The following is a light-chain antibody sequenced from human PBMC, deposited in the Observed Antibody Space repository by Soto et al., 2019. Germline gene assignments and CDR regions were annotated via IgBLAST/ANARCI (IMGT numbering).Light chain of an antibody. CDR2: GNS. Sequence: QTVVTQPPSVSGAPGQRVTISCTGSSSNIGAGYDVHWYQQLPGTAPKLLIYGNSNRPSGVPDRFSGSKSGTSASLAITGLQAEDEADYYCQSYDSSLSGYVVFGRGTKVTVL. J-gene: IGLJ2*01. CDR3: QSYDSSLSGYVV. CDR1: SSNIGAGYD. V-gene: IGLV1-40*01.